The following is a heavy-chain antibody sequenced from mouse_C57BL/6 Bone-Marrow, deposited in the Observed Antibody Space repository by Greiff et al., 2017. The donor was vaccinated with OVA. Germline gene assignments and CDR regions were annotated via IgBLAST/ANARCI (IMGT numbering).Heavy chain of an antibody. CDR2: IYPSDSET. CDR3: ARTGTTVVPYYYAMDY. D-gene: IGHD1-1*01. J-gene: IGHJ4*01. CDR1: GYTFTSYW. Sequence: QVQLQQPGAELVRPGSSVKLSCKASGYTFTSYWMDWVTQRPGQGLEWIGNIYPSDSETHYNQKFKDKATLTVDNSSSTAYMQLSSLTSVDSSLYDCARTGTTVVPYYYAMDYWGQGTSATVSS. V-gene: IGHV1-61*01.